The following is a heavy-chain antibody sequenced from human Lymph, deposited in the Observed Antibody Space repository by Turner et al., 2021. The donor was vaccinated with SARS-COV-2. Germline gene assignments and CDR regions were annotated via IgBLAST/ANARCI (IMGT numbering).Heavy chain of an antibody. Sequence: QVQLVQAGAEVKKPGASVKVSCKASGYTFTGYYMHWVRQAPGQGLGWMGWINPNSGGTSYAQKFQSKVTMTRDTSISTAYMELSRLGSDDTAVYYCARDVERYNDFWSGYSGGYGLDVWGQGTTVTVSS. CDR2: INPNSGGT. D-gene: IGHD3-3*01. J-gene: IGHJ6*02. CDR1: GYTFTGYY. V-gene: IGHV1-2*02. CDR3: ARDVERYNDFWSGYSGGYGLDV.